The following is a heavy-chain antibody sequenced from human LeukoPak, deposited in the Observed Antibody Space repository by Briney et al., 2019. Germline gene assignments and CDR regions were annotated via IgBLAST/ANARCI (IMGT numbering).Heavy chain of an antibody. D-gene: IGHD6-19*01. J-gene: IGHJ4*02. Sequence: SETLSLTCTVSGGSISSYYWSWIRQTPGKGLEWIGYIYYSGSTNYNPSLRSRVTISVDTSKNQFSLKLSSVTAADTAVYYCARAYSSGWYPAGFDYWGQGTLVTVSS. CDR1: GGSISSYY. CDR3: ARAYSSGWYPAGFDY. CDR2: IYYSGST. V-gene: IGHV4-59*08.